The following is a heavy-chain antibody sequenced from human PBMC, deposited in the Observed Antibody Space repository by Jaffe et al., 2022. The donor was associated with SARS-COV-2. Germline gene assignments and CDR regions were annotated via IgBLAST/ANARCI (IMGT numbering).Heavy chain of an antibody. CDR3: ARDKSTVLQAPYYYYSGMDV. D-gene: IGHD4-4*01. J-gene: IGHJ6*02. V-gene: IGHV1-18*01. CDR1: GYTFTNYA. CDR2: ISAHKDIT. Sequence: QVQLVQSGAELKKPGASVKVSCKASGYTFTNYAISWVRQAPGQGLEWMGRISAHKDITHSAQRFQGRVSMTTDRSTSTAYMELRSLSSDDTAIYYCARDKSTVLQAPYYYYSGMDVWGQGTTVTVSS.